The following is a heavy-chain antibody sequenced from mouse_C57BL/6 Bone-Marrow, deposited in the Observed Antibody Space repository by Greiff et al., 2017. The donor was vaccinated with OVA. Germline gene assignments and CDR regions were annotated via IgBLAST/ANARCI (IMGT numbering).Heavy chain of an antibody. V-gene: IGHV1-69*01. CDR2: IDPSDSYT. J-gene: IGHJ2*01. Sequence: QVQLQQPGAELVMPGASVKLSCKASGYTFTSYWMHWVKQRPGQGLEWIGEIDPSDSYTNYNQKFKGKSTLTVEKSSSTAYMQLSSLTSEDSAVYYCARDGLTEYFDYWGQGTTLTVSS. CDR3: ARDGLTEYFDY. CDR1: GYTFTSYW. D-gene: IGHD3-1*01.